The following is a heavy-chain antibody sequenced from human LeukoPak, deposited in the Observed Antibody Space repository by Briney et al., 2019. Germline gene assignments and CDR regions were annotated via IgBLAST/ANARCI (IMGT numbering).Heavy chain of an antibody. CDR3: ARDLNYYGSGSYLDY. J-gene: IGHJ4*02. CDR1: GFTFSSYA. D-gene: IGHD3-10*01. V-gene: IGHV3-30-3*01. CDR2: ISYDGSNK. Sequence: GRSLRLSCAASGFTFSSYAMHWVRQAPGKGLEWVAVISYDGSNKYYADSVKGRFTISRDNSKNTLCLQMNSLRPEDTAVYYCARDLNYYGSGSYLDYWGQGTLVTVSS.